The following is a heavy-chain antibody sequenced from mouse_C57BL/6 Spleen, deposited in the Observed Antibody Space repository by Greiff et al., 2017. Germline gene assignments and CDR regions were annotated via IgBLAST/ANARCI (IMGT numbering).Heavy chain of an antibody. Sequence: QVQLQQSGPELVKPGASVKISCKASGYAFSSSWMNWVKQRPGTGLEWIGRIYPGDGDTNYNGKFKGKATLTADKSYSTAYMQLSSLTSEDSAVYFCARETAQATPDYWGQGTTLTVSS. V-gene: IGHV1-82*01. D-gene: IGHD3-2*02. J-gene: IGHJ2*01. CDR3: ARETAQATPDY. CDR1: GYAFSSSW. CDR2: IYPGDGDT.